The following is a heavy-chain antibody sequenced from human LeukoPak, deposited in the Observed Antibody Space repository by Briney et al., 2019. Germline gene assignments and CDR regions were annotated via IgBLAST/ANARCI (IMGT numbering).Heavy chain of an antibody. D-gene: IGHD3-10*01. V-gene: IGHV3-23*01. CDR3: AKSPGGYYFDY. J-gene: IGHJ4*02. Sequence: PGGSLRLSCAASGFTFTSYAMNWVRQAPGKGLEWVSTISGSGSSTYYADSVKGRFTISTDNSKTTLYLHMTSLRAEDTAVYYCAKSPGGYYFDYWGQGTLVTVSS. CDR1: GFTFTSYA. CDR2: ISGSGSST.